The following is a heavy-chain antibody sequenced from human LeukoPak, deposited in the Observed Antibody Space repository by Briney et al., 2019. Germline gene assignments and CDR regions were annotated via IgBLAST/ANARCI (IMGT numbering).Heavy chain of an antibody. J-gene: IGHJ4*02. Sequence: GASVKVSCKASGGTFSSYAISWVRQAPGQGLEWMGRIIPIFGTANYAQKFQSRVTITTDESTSTAYMELSSLRSEDTAVYYCARAKRGYYDSSGYHTYDYWGQGTLVTVSS. CDR1: GGTFSSYA. D-gene: IGHD3-22*01. V-gene: IGHV1-69*05. CDR3: ARAKRGYYDSSGYHTYDY. CDR2: IIPIFGTA.